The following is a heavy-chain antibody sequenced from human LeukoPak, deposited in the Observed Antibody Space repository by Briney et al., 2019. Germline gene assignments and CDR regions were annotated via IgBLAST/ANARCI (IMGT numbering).Heavy chain of an antibody. CDR2: ISYDGSNK. V-gene: IGHV3-30-3*01. Sequence: GGSLRLSCAASGFTFSSYAMHWVRQAPGKGLEWVAVISYDGSNKYYADSVKGRFTISRDNSKNTLYLQMNSLRAEDTAVYYCARELYGGNDYWGQGTLSPSPQ. D-gene: IGHD4-23*01. CDR1: GFTFSSYA. J-gene: IGHJ4*02. CDR3: ARELYGGNDY.